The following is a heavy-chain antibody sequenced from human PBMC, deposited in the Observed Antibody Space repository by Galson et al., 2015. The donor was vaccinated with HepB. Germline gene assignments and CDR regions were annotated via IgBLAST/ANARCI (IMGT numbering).Heavy chain of an antibody. J-gene: IGHJ6*02. V-gene: IGHV3-23*01. CDR1: GFTFSSYA. CDR3: AKSRSGLGELSSYYYYGMDV. Sequence: SLRLSCAASGFTFSSYAMSWVRQAPGKGLEWVSVISGSGGSTYYADSVKGRFTISRDNSKNTLYLQMNSLRAEDTAVYYCAKSRSGLGELSSYYYYGMDVWGQGTPVTVSS. D-gene: IGHD3-16*02. CDR2: ISGSGGST.